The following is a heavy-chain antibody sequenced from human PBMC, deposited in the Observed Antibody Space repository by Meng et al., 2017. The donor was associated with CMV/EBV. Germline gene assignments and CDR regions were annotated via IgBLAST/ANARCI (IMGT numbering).Heavy chain of an antibody. CDR2: ISSSGSTI. V-gene: IGHV3-11*01. CDR3: ARVDSGSYSFDL. CDR1: GVTFSDYY. J-gene: IGHJ2*01. D-gene: IGHD1-26*01. Sequence: CAASGVTFSDYYMSWIRQAPGKGLEWVSYISSSGSTIYYADSVKGRFTISRDNAKNSLYLQMNSLRAEDTAVYYCARVDSGSYSFDLWGRGTLVTVSS.